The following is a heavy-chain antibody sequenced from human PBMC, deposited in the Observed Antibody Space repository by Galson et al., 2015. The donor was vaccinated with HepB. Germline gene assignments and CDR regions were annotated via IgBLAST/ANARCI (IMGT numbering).Heavy chain of an antibody. J-gene: IGHJ4*02. Sequence: SLRLSCAASGFTFSNYGMHWVRQAPGKGLEWVAVISYDGSNKYYADSVKGRFTISRDNSKNTLYLQMNSLRAEDTAVYYCAKDLGAGFDYWGQGTLVTVSS. V-gene: IGHV3-30*18. D-gene: IGHD7-27*01. CDR2: ISYDGSNK. CDR3: AKDLGAGFDY. CDR1: GFTFSNYG.